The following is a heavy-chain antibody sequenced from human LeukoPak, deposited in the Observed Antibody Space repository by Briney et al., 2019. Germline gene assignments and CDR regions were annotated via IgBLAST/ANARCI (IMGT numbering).Heavy chain of an antibody. V-gene: IGHV4-59*01. J-gene: IGHJ5*02. CDR3: VRDEGYSSSTRWYWFDP. CDR2: IYYSGNT. Sequence: PSETLSLTCTVSGGSISNYYWSWIRQPLGKGLEWIGYIYYSGNTNYNPSLKSRVTISVDTSKNQFSLNLSSVTAADTAVYYCVRDEGYSSSTRWYWFDPWGQGTLVTVSS. CDR1: GGSISNYY. D-gene: IGHD6-6*01.